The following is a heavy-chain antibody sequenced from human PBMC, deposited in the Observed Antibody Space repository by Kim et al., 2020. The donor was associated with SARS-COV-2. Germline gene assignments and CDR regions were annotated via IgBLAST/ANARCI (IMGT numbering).Heavy chain of an antibody. CDR2: ISSSSSYI. V-gene: IGHV3-21*01. CDR3: ARDSGVLRYFDWLPGSNWFDP. D-gene: IGHD3-9*01. Sequence: GGSLRLSCAASGFTFSSYSMNWVRQAPGKGLEWVSSISSSSSYIYYADSVKGRFTISRDNAKNSLYLQMNSLRAEDTAVYYCARDSGVLRYFDWLPGSNWFDPWGQGTLVTVSS. CDR1: GFTFSSYS. J-gene: IGHJ5*02.